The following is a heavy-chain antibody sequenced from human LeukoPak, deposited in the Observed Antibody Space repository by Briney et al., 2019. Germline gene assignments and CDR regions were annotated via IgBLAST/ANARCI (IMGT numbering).Heavy chain of an antibody. Sequence: SETLSLTCAVYGGSFSGYYWSWIRQPPGKGLEWIGEINHSGSTNYNPSLKSRVTISVDTSKNQFSLKLSSVTAADTAVYYCARHSPKQSSTSHSLDYWGQGTLVTVSS. V-gene: IGHV4-34*01. J-gene: IGHJ4*02. D-gene: IGHD2-2*01. CDR1: GGSFSGYY. CDR3: ARHSPKQSSTSHSLDY. CDR2: INHSGST.